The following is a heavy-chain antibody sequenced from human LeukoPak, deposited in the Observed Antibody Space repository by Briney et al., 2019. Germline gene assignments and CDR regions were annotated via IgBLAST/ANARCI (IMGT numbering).Heavy chain of an antibody. Sequence: PSETLSLTCTVSGGSISSYHWSWIRQPPGKGLESIGYIYSSGSTHYNPSLKSRVTMSVDTSKNQFSLKLSSVTAADTAVYYCARGNTMVRGIDYWGQGTLVTVSS. CDR2: IYSSGST. CDR3: ARGNTMVRGIDY. J-gene: IGHJ4*02. V-gene: IGHV4-59*12. D-gene: IGHD3-10*01. CDR1: GGSISSYH.